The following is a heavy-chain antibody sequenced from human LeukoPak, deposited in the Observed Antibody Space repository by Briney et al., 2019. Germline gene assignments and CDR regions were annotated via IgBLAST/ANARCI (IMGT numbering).Heavy chain of an antibody. J-gene: IGHJ4*02. CDR2: IYSGGST. Sequence: GGSLRLSCAASGFTVSSNYMSWVRQAPGKGLEWVSVIYSGGSTYYADSVKGRFTISRDNSKNTLYLQMNSLRAEDTAVYYCAREAVRGDTATLKGAMGYWGQGTLVTVSS. D-gene: IGHD5-18*01. V-gene: IGHV3-53*01. CDR3: AREAVRGDTATLKGAMGY. CDR1: GFTVSSNY.